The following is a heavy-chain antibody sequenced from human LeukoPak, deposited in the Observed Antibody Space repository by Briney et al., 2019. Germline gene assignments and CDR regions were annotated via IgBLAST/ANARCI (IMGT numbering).Heavy chain of an antibody. J-gene: IGHJ4*02. CDR2: IYYSGST. CDR1: GGSISSSSYY. Sequence: SETLSLTCTVSGGSISSSSYYWGWIRQPPGKGLEWIGIIYYSGSTYYNPSLKSRVTISVDTSKNQFSLKVSSVTAADTAVYYCATGWRRGYFDYWGQGTLVTVSS. D-gene: IGHD2-15*01. CDR3: ATGWRRGYFDY. V-gene: IGHV4-39*07.